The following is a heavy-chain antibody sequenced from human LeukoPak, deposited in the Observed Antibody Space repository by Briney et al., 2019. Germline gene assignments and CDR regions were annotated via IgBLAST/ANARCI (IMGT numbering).Heavy chain of an antibody. V-gene: IGHV3-21*01. Sequence: GGSLRLSCAASGFTFSSYSMNWVRQAPGKGLEWVSSISGSSSYIYYADSVKGRFTISRDNAKNSLNLQMNSLRAEDTAVYYCARGTSIDYWGQGTLVTVSS. CDR2: ISGSSSYI. CDR3: ARGTSIDY. J-gene: IGHJ4*02. CDR1: GFTFSSYS. D-gene: IGHD2-2*01.